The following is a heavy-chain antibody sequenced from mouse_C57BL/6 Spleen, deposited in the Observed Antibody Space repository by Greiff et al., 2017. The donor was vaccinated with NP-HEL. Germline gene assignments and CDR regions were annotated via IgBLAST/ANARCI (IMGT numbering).Heavy chain of an antibody. CDR1: GFNIKDDY. D-gene: IGHD2-3*01. CDR2: IDPENGDT. J-gene: IGHJ2*01. CDR3: TKVTGDY. Sequence: VQLKESGAELVRPGASVKLSCTASGFNIKDDYMHWVKQRPEQGLEWIGWIDPENGDTEYASKFQGKATITADTSANTAYLQLSSLTSEDTAVYYCTKVTGDYRGQGTTLTVSS. V-gene: IGHV14-4*01.